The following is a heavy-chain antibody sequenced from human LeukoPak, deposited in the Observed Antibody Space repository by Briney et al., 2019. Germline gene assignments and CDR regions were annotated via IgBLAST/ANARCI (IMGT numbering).Heavy chain of an antibody. CDR1: GFSFNTYW. J-gene: IGHJ3*02. CDR2: VNSDGSGT. Sequence: GGSLRLSCVASGFSFNTYWMHWVRQVPGERPVWVSRVNSDGSGTKYADSVKGRFTISRDNAKNTLYLEMNSLRAEDTAVYYCARVPGSPPMAFDIWGQGTMVTVSS. CDR3: ARVPGSPPMAFDI. V-gene: IGHV3-74*03.